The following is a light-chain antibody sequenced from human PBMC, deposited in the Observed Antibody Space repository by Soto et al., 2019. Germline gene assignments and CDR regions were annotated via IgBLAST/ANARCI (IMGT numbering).Light chain of an antibody. CDR2: SNN. CDR3: AAWDDSLFWG. V-gene: IGLV1-44*01. CDR1: SSNIGDNT. J-gene: IGLJ3*02. Sequence: QSVLTQPPSASGTPGQRVTISCSGGSSNIGDNTVNWYQQLPGTAPKLLIYSNNQRPPGVPDRFSGSKSGTSASLAISGLQSVDEADYYCAAWDDSLFWGFGGGTKRTVL.